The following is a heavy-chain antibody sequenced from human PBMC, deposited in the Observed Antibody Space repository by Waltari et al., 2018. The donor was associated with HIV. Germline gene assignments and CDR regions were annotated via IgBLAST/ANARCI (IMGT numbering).Heavy chain of an antibody. CDR1: GFTFSSYA. Sequence: QLLESGGGLVQPGGSLRLSCAASGFTFSSYAMSWVRPAPGKGREWVSGISGSGRSTYDADSVKCRFTISRDNSKNTVYLQMNSLRAEDTAVYYCAKSGGDIWTGHSYYYYGMDVWGLGTTVTVSS. CDR2: ISGSGRST. V-gene: IGHV3-23*01. D-gene: IGHD3-9*01. CDR3: AKSGGDIWTGHSYYYYGMDV. J-gene: IGHJ6*02.